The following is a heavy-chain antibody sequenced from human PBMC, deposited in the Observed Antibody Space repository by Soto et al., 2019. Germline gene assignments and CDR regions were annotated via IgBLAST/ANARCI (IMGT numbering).Heavy chain of an antibody. Sequence: SETLSLTCTVSGGSISSGGYYWSWIRQHPGKGLEWIGYIYYSGSTYYNPSLKSRVTISVDTSKNQFSLKLSSVTAADTAVYYCARRYGGNFDYWGQGTLVTVSS. CDR3: ARRYGGNFDY. CDR1: GGSISSGGYY. CDR2: IYYSGST. J-gene: IGHJ4*02. D-gene: IGHD2-15*01. V-gene: IGHV4-31*03.